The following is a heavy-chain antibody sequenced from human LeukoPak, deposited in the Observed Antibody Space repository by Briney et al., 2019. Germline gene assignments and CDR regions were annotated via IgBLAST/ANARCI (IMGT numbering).Heavy chain of an antibody. CDR1: GFTFSSYG. Sequence: GGSLRLSCAASGFTFSSYGMHRVRQAPGKGLEWVAVISYDGSDKNYADSVKGRFTISRDNSKNTLYLQMNSLRDEDTAVYYCAKDCSSTWYYLDYWGQGTLVTVSS. D-gene: IGHD6-13*01. CDR3: AKDCSSTWYYLDY. J-gene: IGHJ4*02. V-gene: IGHV3-30*18. CDR2: ISYDGSDK.